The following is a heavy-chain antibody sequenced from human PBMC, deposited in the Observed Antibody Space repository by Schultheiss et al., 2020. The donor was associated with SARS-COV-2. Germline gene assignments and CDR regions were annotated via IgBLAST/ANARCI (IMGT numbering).Heavy chain of an antibody. J-gene: IGHJ4*02. CDR1: GGSFSGYD. V-gene: IGHV4-34*01. Sequence: SETLSLMCAVYGGSFSGYDWTWIRQPPGKGLEWIGEINHSGSTNYNPSLKSRVTISVDTSKNQFSLKLSSVTAADTAMYYCARTLAGRQLWDYWGQGTLVTVSS. D-gene: IGHD6-6*01. CDR2: INHSGST. CDR3: ARTLAGRQLWDY.